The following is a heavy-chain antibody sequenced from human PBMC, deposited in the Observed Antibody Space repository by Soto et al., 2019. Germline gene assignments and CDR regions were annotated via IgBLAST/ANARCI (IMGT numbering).Heavy chain of an antibody. J-gene: IGHJ6*02. V-gene: IGHV3-30-3*01. CDR2: ISYDGSNK. Sequence: VGSLRLSCAASGFTFSSYAMHWVRQAPGKGLEWVAVISYDGSNKYYADSVKGRFTISRDNSKNTLYLQMNSLRAEDTAVYYCAKHPIAVAGTGNYYYYGMDVWGQGTTVTVSS. CDR1: GFTFSSYA. CDR3: AKHPIAVAGTGNYYYYGMDV. D-gene: IGHD6-19*01.